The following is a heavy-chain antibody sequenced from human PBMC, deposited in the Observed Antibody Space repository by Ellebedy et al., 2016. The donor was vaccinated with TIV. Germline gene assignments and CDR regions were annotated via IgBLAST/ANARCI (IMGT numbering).Heavy chain of an antibody. J-gene: IGHJ6*02. CDR1: GFTFSSYW. Sequence: GESLKISCAASGFTFSSYWMSWVRQAPGKGLEWVANINQDGSRIYYVDSVKGRFTISRDNAKNSVYLRMNTLRVEDTAVYHCVRDGAYGDYSPGYYGMDVWGQGTTVTVSS. CDR2: INQDGSRI. CDR3: VRDGAYGDYSPGYYGMDV. V-gene: IGHV3-7*03. D-gene: IGHD3-22*01.